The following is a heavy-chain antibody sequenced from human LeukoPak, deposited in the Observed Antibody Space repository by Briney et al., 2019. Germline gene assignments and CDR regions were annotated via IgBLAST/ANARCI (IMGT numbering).Heavy chain of an antibody. V-gene: IGHV4-59*01. CDR2: IYYSGNT. CDR3: ARSAGGDGYNFDY. J-gene: IGHJ4*02. CDR1: GGSISSYY. Sequence: PSETLSLTCTVSGGSISSYYWSWIRQPPGKGLEWIGYIYYSGNTNYNPSLKSRVTISVDTSKNQFSLKLSSVTAADTAVYYRARSAGGDGYNFDYWGQGTLVTVSS. D-gene: IGHD5-24*01.